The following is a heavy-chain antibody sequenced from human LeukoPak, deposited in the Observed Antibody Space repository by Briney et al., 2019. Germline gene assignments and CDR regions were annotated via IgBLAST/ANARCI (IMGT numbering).Heavy chain of an antibody. D-gene: IGHD1-26*01. CDR3: ARDGGRSSGSYNFDY. CDR2: IYTSGST. J-gene: IGHJ4*02. CDR1: GGSISSYY. V-gene: IGHV4-4*07. Sequence: SETLSLTCTVSGGSISSYYWSWIRQPAGKGLDWSGRIYTSGSTNYNPSLKSRVTMSVDTSKNQSSLKLSSVTAADTAVYYCARDGGRSSGSYNFDYWGQGTLVTVSS.